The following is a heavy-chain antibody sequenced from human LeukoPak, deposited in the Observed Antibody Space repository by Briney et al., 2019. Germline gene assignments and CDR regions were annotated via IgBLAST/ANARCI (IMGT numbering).Heavy chain of an antibody. J-gene: IGHJ4*02. Sequence: GGAPRLSCVASGITLSTYDMHLVRQAPSKGLEWGAAISYDGGNKYYADSVKGRVTISRDNSKNTLYLQMNSLRAEDTAVYYCARDLMTTVTTGSDWGQGTLVTVSS. CDR1: GITLSTYD. V-gene: IGHV3-33*05. CDR3: ARDLMTTVTTGSD. CDR2: ISYDGGNK. D-gene: IGHD4-17*01.